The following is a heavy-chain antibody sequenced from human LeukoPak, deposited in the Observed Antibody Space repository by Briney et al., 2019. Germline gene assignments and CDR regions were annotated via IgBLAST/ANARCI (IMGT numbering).Heavy chain of an antibody. Sequence: PGGSLRLSCAASGFTFSSYGMHWVRQAPGKGLEWVAVISYDGNNKYYADSVKGRFTISRDNSKNTLYLQMNSLRAEDTAVYYCAKLPWLGGDAFDVWGQGTMVTVSS. CDR1: GFTFSSYG. D-gene: IGHD4-23*01. J-gene: IGHJ3*01. CDR3: AKLPWLGGDAFDV. CDR2: ISYDGNNK. V-gene: IGHV3-30*18.